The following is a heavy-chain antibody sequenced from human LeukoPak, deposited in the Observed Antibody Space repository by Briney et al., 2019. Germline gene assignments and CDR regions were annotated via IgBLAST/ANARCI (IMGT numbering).Heavy chain of an antibody. J-gene: IGHJ4*02. CDR1: GFTFSSYA. CDR2: ISGSGGST. CDR3: AKSPRGGSGYPLDY. V-gene: IGHV3-23*01. D-gene: IGHD3-22*01. Sequence: GGSLRLSCAASGFTFSSYAMSWVRQAPGKGLEWVSAISGSGGSTYYADSVKGRFTISRDNSKNTLYLQMNSLRAEDTAVYYCAKSPRGGSGYPLDYWGQGTLVTVSS.